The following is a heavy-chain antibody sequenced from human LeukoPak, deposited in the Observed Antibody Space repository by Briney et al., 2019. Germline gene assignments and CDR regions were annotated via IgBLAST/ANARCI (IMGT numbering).Heavy chain of an antibody. V-gene: IGHV4-59*01. CDR2: ISYSGST. D-gene: IGHD2-15*01. CDR3: ARVPNYCSGGSCYPYNWFDP. J-gene: IGHJ5*02. Sequence: SETLSLTCTVSGSSISSYFLSWIRQPPGMGLEWIGYISYSGSTNYDPSLRSRVTISLDTSKNQFSLKLSSVTAADTAVYYCARVPNYCSGGSCYPYNWFDPWGQGTLVTVSS. CDR1: GSSISSYF.